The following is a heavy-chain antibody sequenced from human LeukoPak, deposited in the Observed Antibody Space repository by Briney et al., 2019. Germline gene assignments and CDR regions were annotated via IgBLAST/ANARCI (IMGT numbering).Heavy chain of an antibody. V-gene: IGHV1-2*02. D-gene: IGHD6-13*01. CDR2: INPNSGGT. J-gene: IGHJ4*02. CDR3: ARPAAAGRGFDY. CDR1: GYTFTGYY. Sequence: ASVKVSCKASGYTFTGYYMHWVRQAPGQGGEWMGWINPNSGGTNYAQKFQGRVTITRDTSISTAYMELSRLRSDDTAVYYCARPAAAGRGFDYWGQGTLVTVSS.